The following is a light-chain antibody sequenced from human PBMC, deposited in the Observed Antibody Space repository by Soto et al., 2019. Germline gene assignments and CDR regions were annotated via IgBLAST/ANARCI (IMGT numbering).Light chain of an antibody. J-gene: IGLJ1*01. CDR1: SSDIGGYNY. Sequence: QSALTQPASVSGSPGQSITISCTGTSSDIGGYNYVSWYQQHPGKAPKLMIYEVSNRPSGVSNRFSGSKSGNTASLTISGLQAEDEADYYCTSYTSSSTNYVFGTGTKVT. V-gene: IGLV2-14*01. CDR3: TSYTSSSTNYV. CDR2: EVS.